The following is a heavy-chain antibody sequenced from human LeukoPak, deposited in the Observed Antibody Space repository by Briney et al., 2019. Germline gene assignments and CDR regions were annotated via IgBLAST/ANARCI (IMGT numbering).Heavy chain of an antibody. CDR3: AKGPGYYYDSSGYFDY. Sequence: GASLRLSCAASGFTFSSYAMSWVRQAPGKGLEWVSAISGSGGSTYYADSVKGRFTISRDKSKNTLYLQMNSLRAEDTAVYYCAKGPGYYYDSSGYFDYWGQGTLVTVSS. D-gene: IGHD3-22*01. J-gene: IGHJ4*02. CDR1: GFTFSSYA. V-gene: IGHV3-23*01. CDR2: ISGSGGST.